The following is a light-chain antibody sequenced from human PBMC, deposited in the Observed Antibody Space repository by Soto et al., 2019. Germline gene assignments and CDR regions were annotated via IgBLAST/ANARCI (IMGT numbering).Light chain of an antibody. CDR3: SSYTSSSTLMV. J-gene: IGLJ2*01. CDR2: DVS. V-gene: IGLV2-14*01. Sequence: QSALTQPASVSGSPGQSITISCTGTSSDVGGYNYVSWYQQHPGKAPKLMIYDVSNRPSVVSNRFSGSNSGNTASLTISALQAEDEADYYCSSYTSSSTLMVFGGGTKVTVL. CDR1: SSDVGGYNY.